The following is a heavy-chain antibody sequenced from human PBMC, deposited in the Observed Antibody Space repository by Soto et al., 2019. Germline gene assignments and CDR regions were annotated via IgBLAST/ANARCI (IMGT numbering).Heavy chain of an antibody. CDR2: IYHSGST. V-gene: IGHV4-38-2*01. CDR1: GYSISSGYY. Sequence: SETLSLTCAVSGYSISSGYYWGWIRQPPGKGLEWIGSIYHSGSTYYNPSLKSRVTISVDTSKNQFSLKLSSVTAADTAVYYCERNPGEPWLADWGQGTLVTVSS. D-gene: IGHD6-19*01. CDR3: ERNPGEPWLAD. J-gene: IGHJ4*02.